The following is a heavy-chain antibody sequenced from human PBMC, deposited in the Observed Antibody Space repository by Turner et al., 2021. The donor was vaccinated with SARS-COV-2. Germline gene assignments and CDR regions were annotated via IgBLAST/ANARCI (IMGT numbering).Heavy chain of an antibody. J-gene: IGHJ6*02. D-gene: IGHD3-10*02. CDR1: GGSFSAYY. Sequence: QVQLQQWGAGLLRSSETLSLTCGVQGGSFSAYYWTWIRQIPGKGLEWIGQIDKSGITNYNPSLQSRVTISRDTSKNHLSLNLTSVTAADTAVYYCARAALFAAPSGLDVGGPGATVIVS. V-gene: IGHV4-34*01. CDR2: IDKSGIT. CDR3: ARAALFAAPSGLDV.